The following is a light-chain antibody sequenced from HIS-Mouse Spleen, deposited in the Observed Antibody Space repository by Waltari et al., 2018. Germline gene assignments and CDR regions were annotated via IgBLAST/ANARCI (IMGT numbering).Light chain of an antibody. J-gene: IGKJ4*01. CDR3: QQYYSTLT. CDR1: QGISSY. CDR2: AAS. V-gene: IGKV1-8*01. Sequence: AIRMTQSPSSFSASTGDRVTITCRASQGISSYLAWYQQKPGKAPKLLIYAASTLQSGVPSRFSGSGSGTDFTPTISCLQSEDFATYYCQQYYSTLTFGGGTKVEIK.